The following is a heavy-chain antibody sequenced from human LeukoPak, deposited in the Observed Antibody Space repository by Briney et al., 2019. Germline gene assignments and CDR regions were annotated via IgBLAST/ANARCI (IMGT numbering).Heavy chain of an antibody. D-gene: IGHD3-3*01. J-gene: IGHJ3*02. CDR2: IYYSGST. CDR3: ARTGAYYDFWSGYYSDAFDI. Sequence: SETLSLTCTVSGGSISSSSYYWGWIRQPPGKGLEWIGSIYYSGSTYYNPSLKSRVTISVDTSKNQFSLKLSSVTAADTAVYYCARTGAYYDFWSGYYSDAFDIWGQGTMVTVSS. V-gene: IGHV4-39*07. CDR1: GGSISSSSYY.